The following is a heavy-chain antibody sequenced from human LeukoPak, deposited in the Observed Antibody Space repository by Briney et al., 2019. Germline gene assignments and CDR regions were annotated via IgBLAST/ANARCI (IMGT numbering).Heavy chain of an antibody. CDR1: GGSISSYY. CDR2: IYYSGST. J-gene: IGHJ3*02. Sequence: SEALSLPCTVSGGSISSYYWSWIRQPPGKGLEWIGYIYYSGSTNYNPSLKSRVTISVDTSKNQVSLKLSSVTAADTAVYYCARESGMTMVVTDAFDIWGQGTMVTVSS. V-gene: IGHV4-59*01. D-gene: IGHD4-23*01. CDR3: ARESGMTMVVTDAFDI.